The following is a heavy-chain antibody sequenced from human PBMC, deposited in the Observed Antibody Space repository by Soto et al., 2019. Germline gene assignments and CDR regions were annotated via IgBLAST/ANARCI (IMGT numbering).Heavy chain of an antibody. V-gene: IGHV3-74*01. J-gene: IGHJ3*02. CDR2: IHSDGSST. CDR1: GFTFSYYW. D-gene: IGHD2-21*02. Sequence: EVQLVESGGGLVQPGGSLRLSCAASGFTFSYYWMHWVRQAPGQGLVWVSRIHSDGSSTTYADSVKGRFTICRDNAKNTLFLQMNSLRAEDTAVYYCARGDKGAFDMWGQGTMVPVSS. CDR3: ARGDKGAFDM.